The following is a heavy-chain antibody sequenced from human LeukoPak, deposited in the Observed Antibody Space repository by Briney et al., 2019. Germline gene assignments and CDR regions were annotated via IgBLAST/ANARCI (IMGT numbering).Heavy chain of an antibody. CDR2: ISGSGGST. CDR3: AKGGGDYYYYYYMDV. J-gene: IGHJ6*03. V-gene: IGHV3-23*01. D-gene: IGHD4-17*01. CDR1: GFTFSSYA. Sequence: PGGSLRLSCAASGFTFSSYAMSWVRQAPGKGLEWVSAISGSGGSTYYADSVKGRFTISRDNSRNTLYLQMNSLRAEDMAVYYCAKGGGDYYYYYYMDVWGKGTTVTVSS.